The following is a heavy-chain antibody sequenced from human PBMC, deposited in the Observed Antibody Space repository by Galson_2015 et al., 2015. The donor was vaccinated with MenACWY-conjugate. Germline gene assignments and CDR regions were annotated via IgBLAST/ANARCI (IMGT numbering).Heavy chain of an antibody. Sequence: QSGAEVKKPGESLTMSCTGSGYSFTKYWVAWVRQMSGKGLEWVGIIDPVNSNIRYSPPFQGQVTISADESISTAYLQWSSLKASDAAMYYCARHPPGGRGMDVWGRGTTVTVSS. CDR1: GYSFTKYW. D-gene: IGHD1-26*01. CDR3: ARHPPGGRGMDV. V-gene: IGHV5-51*01. J-gene: IGHJ6*02. CDR2: IDPVNSNI.